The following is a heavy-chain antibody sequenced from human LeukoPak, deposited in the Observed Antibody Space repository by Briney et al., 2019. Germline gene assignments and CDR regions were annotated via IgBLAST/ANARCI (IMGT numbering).Heavy chain of an antibody. J-gene: IGHJ4*02. Sequence: PSETLSLTCSVSVGSLSSYYWSCIRQAPGGGAEYIGNVYYNGSTNYNPSLKSRVAIPVDASKNQFSLKVDSVTTADTAVYYCARGDYDFCSGNWRFDTWGQATLVTAPS. D-gene: IGHD3-3*01. CDR2: VYYNGST. CDR3: ARGDYDFCSGNWRFDT. V-gene: IGHV4-59*01. CDR1: VGSLSSYY.